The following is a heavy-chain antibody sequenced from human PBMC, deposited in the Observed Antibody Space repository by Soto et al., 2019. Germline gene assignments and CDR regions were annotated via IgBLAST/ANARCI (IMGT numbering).Heavy chain of an antibody. D-gene: IGHD3-10*01. CDR3: ARGDYYGSGTLLNTDNFYMDV. CDR2: VSAYNGNT. V-gene: IGHV1-18*01. J-gene: IGHJ6*03. Sequence: QIQLVQSGAEVKKPGASVKVSCKASGYTFINYGISWVRQAPGQGLEWVGWVSAYNGNTNYAQSLQGRVTLTTETSTSTAYMELRSLTSDDTAVYFCARGDYYGSGTLLNTDNFYMDVWGKGTTAIVSS. CDR1: GYTFINYG.